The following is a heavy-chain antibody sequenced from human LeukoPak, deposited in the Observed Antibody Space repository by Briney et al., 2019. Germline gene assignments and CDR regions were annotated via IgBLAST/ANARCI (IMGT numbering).Heavy chain of an antibody. CDR1: GGSISTSAYY. CDR2: FYYSRNT. V-gene: IGHV4-39*01. Sequence: PSETLSLTCIVSGGSISTSAYYWGWIRQPPGEVLQWIGRFYYSRNTYYNSSLKSRVTISVDTSTSQFSLRLSSVTAPDTAVYSCARQPALTHSPVDYSGQGNPVTASS. J-gene: IGHJ4*02. CDR3: ARQPALTHSPVDY.